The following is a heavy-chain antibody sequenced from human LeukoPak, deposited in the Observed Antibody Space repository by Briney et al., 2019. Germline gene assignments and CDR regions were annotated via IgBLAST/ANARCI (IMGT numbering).Heavy chain of an antibody. J-gene: IGHJ4*02. D-gene: IGHD4-11*01. Sequence: GGSLRLSCAGSGFTFSSYWMHWVRQAPGKGLVWVSRISTDASSTTYADSVKGRFTISRDNAEGTLYLQMSSLRAEDTAVYYCTGHHQAYSRTYWGQGTLVTVSS. CDR2: ISTDASST. CDR3: TGHHQAYSRTY. V-gene: IGHV3-74*01. CDR1: GFTFSSYW.